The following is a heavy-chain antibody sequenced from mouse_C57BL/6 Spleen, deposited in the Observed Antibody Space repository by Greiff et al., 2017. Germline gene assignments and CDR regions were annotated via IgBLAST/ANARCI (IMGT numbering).Heavy chain of an antibody. J-gene: IGHJ3*01. D-gene: IGHD1-1*01. CDR2: ISSGGSYT. CDR3: ARHEGGSRQFAY. V-gene: IGHV5-6*01. CDR1: GFTFSSYG. Sequence: EVHLVESGGDLVKPGGSLKLSCAASGFTFSSYGMSWVRQTPDKRLEWVATISSGGSYTYYPDSVKGRFTISRDNAKNTLYLQMSSLKSEDTAMYYCARHEGGSRQFAYWGQGTLVTVSA.